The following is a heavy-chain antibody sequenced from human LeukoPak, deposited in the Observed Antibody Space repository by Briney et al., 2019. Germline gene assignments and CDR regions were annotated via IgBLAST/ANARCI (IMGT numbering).Heavy chain of an antibody. D-gene: IGHD3-10*01. J-gene: IGHJ6*02. CDR2: INHSGST. V-gene: IGHV4-34*01. CDR1: GGSFSGYY. CDR3: AREYYYGSGTEVLRVSGMDV. Sequence: SETLSLTCAVYGGSFSGYYWSWIRQPPGKGLEWIGEINHSGSTNYNPSLKSRVTISVDTSKNQFPLKLSSVTAADTAVYYCAREYYYGSGTEVLRVSGMDVWGQGTTVTVSS.